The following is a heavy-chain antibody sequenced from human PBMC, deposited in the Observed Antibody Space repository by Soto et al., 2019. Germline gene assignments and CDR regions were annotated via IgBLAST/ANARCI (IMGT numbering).Heavy chain of an antibody. D-gene: IGHD2-8*01. CDR1: GYTFTGYY. V-gene: IGHV1-2*04. Sequence: QVQLVQSGAEVKKPGASVTVSCKASGYTFTGYYMHWVRQAPGQGLEWMGWINPNSGGTNYAQKFQGWVTMHRDTSISTAYMELSRLRSDDTAVYYCARETRTNGQALSYWGQGTLVTVSS. J-gene: IGHJ4*02. CDR2: INPNSGGT. CDR3: ARETRTNGQALSY.